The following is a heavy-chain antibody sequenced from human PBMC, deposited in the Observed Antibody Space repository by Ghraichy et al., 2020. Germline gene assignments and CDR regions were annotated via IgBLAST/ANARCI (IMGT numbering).Heavy chain of an antibody. CDR2: VYYSGRT. CDR1: GDSLSSRNYY. Sequence: SQTLSLTCAVSGDSLSSRNYYWGSIRQPPGKGLEWIWGVYYSGRTSYNPSVDSRVTMSVDTSKSQFSLNLISVTAADTAVYYCARRPSVSPVTTKDWGQGILVTVSS. CDR3: ARRPSVSPVTTKD. V-gene: IGHV4-39*01. D-gene: IGHD4-17*01. J-gene: IGHJ4*02.